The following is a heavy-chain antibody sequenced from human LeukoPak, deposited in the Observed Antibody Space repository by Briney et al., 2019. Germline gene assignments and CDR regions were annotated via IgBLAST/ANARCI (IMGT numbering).Heavy chain of an antibody. CDR3: ATINGDQYYFDY. CDR1: GGSISSSSHY. J-gene: IGHJ4*02. CDR2: IYYSGST. Sequence: SETLSLTCTVSGGSISSSSHYWGWIRQPPGKGLEWIGSIYYSGSTYYNPSLKSRVTISVDTSKNQFSLKLSSVTAADTAVYYCATINGDQYYFDYWGQGTLVTVSS. V-gene: IGHV4-39*01. D-gene: IGHD4-17*01.